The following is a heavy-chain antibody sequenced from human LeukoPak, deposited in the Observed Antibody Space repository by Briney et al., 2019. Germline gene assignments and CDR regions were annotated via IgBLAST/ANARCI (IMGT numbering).Heavy chain of an antibody. D-gene: IGHD3-22*01. Sequence: PGGSLRLSCAASGSTFSNYGMHWVRQAPGKGLEWGTVISYDGSNKYYADSVKGRFTISRDNSKNTLYLQMNSLRAEDTAVYYCAKHYYDSVNYSPLTSWGQGTLVTVSS. V-gene: IGHV3-30*18. CDR1: GSTFSNYG. CDR3: AKHYYDSVNYSPLTS. J-gene: IGHJ5*02. CDR2: ISYDGSNK.